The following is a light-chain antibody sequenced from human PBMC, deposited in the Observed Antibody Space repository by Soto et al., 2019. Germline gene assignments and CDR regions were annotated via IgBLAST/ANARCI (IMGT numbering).Light chain of an antibody. CDR3: QPYNNWPPWT. J-gene: IGKJ1*01. CDR2: AAS. V-gene: IGKV3-15*01. Sequence: EIVMTQSPATLSVSPGGRATLSCRASQSVSSNLAWYQQKPGQAPRLLIYAASTRSTGIPARFSGSGSGTEFTLIITSLQSEDFAVYYCQPYNNWPPWTFGQGSKVYIK. CDR1: QSVSSN.